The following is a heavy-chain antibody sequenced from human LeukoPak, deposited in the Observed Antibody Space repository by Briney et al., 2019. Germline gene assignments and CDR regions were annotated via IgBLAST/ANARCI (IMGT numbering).Heavy chain of an antibody. CDR1: GFTFGSYW. Sequence: PGGSLRLSCAASGFTFGSYWMSWVRQAPGKGLEWVANIKQDGSEKYYVDSVKGRFTISRDNAKNSLYLQMNSLRAEDTAVYYCARDIETAWDYWGQGTLVTVSS. CDR3: ARDIETAWDY. CDR2: IKQDGSEK. V-gene: IGHV3-7*01. D-gene: IGHD5-24*01. J-gene: IGHJ4*02.